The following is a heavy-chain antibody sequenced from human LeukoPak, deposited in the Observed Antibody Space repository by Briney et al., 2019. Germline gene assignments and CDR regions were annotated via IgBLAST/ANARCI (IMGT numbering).Heavy chain of an antibody. CDR3: ARVMTEYSSGWYED. D-gene: IGHD6-19*01. CDR2: ISAYNGNT. J-gene: IGHJ4*02. Sequence: ASVKVSCKASGYTFTGYGISWVRQAPGQGLEWMGWISAYNGNTNYAQKLQGRVTMTTDTSTSTAYMELRSLRSDDTAVYYCARVMTEYSSGWYEDWGQGTLVTVSS. V-gene: IGHV1-18*01. CDR1: GYTFTGYG.